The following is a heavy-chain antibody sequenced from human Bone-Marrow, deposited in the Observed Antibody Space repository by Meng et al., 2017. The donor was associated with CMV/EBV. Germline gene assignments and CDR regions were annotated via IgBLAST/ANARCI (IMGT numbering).Heavy chain of an antibody. J-gene: IGHJ4*02. V-gene: IGHV3-74*01. CDR3: TRDTNWPFDS. D-gene: IGHD1-1*01. CDR1: GFTLATYA. Sequence: GESLKISCAASGFTLATYAMHWVRQPPGKGLLWVSRIYTDGTMTTYADSVKGRFTISRDNAKNALYLQMNSLRPEDTAVYYCTRDTNWPFDSWGQGTLVTVSS. CDR2: IYTDGTMT.